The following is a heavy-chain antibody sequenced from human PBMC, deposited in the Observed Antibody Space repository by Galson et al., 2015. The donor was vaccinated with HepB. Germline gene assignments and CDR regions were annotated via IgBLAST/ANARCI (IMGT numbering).Heavy chain of an antibody. CDR1: GFTFGDYA. CDR2: IRSKAYGGTT. D-gene: IGHD3-3*01. V-gene: IGHV3-49*03. J-gene: IGHJ4*02. Sequence: GFTFGDYAMSWFRQAPGKGLEWVGFIRSKAYGGTTEYAASVKGRFTISRDDSKSIAYQQMNSLKTEDTAVYYCTRGRPTPVADSWSGYTFDYWGQGTLVTVS. CDR3: TRGRPTPVADSWSGYTFDY.